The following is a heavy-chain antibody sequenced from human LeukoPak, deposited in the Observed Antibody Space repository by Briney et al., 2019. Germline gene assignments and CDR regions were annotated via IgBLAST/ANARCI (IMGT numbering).Heavy chain of an antibody. CDR3: SRAEALGDYPTLEY. J-gene: IGHJ4*02. D-gene: IGHD3-3*01. V-gene: IGHV3-21*01. CDR2: ISGSSTNK. Sequence: GGSLRLSCVASGLDISYHYVGWVRQAPGKGLEWVSSISGSSTNKYYADSVKGRLTISRDNAKNSLFLQMNSLRAKDTAVYYCSRAEALGDYPTLEYWGRGTLVTVSS. CDR1: GLDISYHY.